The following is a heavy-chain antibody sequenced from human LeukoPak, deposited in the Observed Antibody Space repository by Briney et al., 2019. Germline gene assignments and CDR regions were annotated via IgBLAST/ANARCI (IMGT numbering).Heavy chain of an antibody. V-gene: IGHV3-30*18. D-gene: IGHD3-16*01. J-gene: IGHJ4*02. CDR2: ISYDATNK. Sequence: GRSLRLSCEASGFTFRSYGMHWVCQAPGKGLDWVAVISYDATNKYYADSVKGRFTISRDNSKNTVYLQMNSLRFEDSAVYYCAKDLLGDYDDFWGQGTLVAVSS. CDR1: GFTFRSYG. CDR3: AKDLLGDYDDF.